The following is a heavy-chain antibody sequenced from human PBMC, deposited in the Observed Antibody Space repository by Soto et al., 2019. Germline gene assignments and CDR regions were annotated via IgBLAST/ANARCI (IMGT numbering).Heavy chain of an antibody. CDR1: GGTFSSYT. D-gene: IGHD6-13*01. J-gene: IGHJ6*02. Sequence: QVQLVQSGAEVKKPGSSVKVSCKASGGTFSSYTISWVRQAPGQGLEWMGRIIPILGIANYAQKFQGRVTINADKSPSTAYMELSSMRSEDTAVYYCATGIAAAGYYYYYGMDVWGQGTTVTVSS. V-gene: IGHV1-69*02. CDR2: IIPILGIA. CDR3: ATGIAAAGYYYYYGMDV.